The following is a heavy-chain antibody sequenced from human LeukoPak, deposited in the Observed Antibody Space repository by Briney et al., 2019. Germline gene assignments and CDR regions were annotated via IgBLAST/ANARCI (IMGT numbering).Heavy chain of an antibody. J-gene: IGHJ4*02. Sequence: GGSLRLSCAASGFTFSIYAMHWVRQAPGKGLECVAVISYEGSNKYYADSVKGRFTISRDNSKNTLYLQMNSLRAEDTAVYYCARETFYYYDSSGYFDYWGQGTLVTVSS. CDR2: ISYEGSNK. D-gene: IGHD3-22*01. CDR1: GFTFSIYA. V-gene: IGHV3-30*01. CDR3: ARETFYYYDSSGYFDY.